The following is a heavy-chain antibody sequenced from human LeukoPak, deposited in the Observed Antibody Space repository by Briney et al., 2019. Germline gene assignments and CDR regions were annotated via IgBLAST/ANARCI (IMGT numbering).Heavy chain of an antibody. V-gene: IGHV3-53*01. J-gene: IGHJ6*02. Sequence: GGSLRLSCAASGFTVSSNYMSWVRQAPGKGLEWVSVIYSGGSTYYADSVKGRFTISRDNSKNTLYLQMNSPRAEDTAVYYCARGLVDGYYYYYGMDVWGQGTTVTVSS. D-gene: IGHD3-16*01. CDR2: IYSGGST. CDR1: GFTVSSNY. CDR3: ARGLVDGYYYYYGMDV.